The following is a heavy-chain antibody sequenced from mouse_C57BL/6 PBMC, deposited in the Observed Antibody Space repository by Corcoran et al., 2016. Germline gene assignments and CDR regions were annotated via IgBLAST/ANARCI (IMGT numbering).Heavy chain of an antibody. CDR3: SRMTTWNYFDY. CDR1: GYTFTDYY. J-gene: IGHJ2*01. Sequence: EVQLQQSGPELVKPGASVKISCKASGYTFTDYYMNWVKQSHGKSLEWIGDINPNNGGTSYNQKFKGKATLTVDKSYSTAYMELLSLTSEDSAVDYCSRMTTWNYFDYWGQGTTLTVSS. D-gene: IGHD2-13*01. CDR2: INPNNGGT. V-gene: IGHV1-26*01.